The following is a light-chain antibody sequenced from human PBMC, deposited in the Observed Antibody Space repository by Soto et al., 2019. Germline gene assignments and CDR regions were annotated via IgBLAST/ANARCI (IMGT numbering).Light chain of an antibody. CDR1: QSFLNSSYNKNY. CDR2: WAS. Sequence: DIVLTHSQESLAVSLGERATINCKSSQSFLNSSYNKNYLAWYQQKPGQPPKLLIYWASTRESGVPDRFSGSGSGTDFTLTISSLQAEDVAVYYCQQYYITPQTFGQGTKVDIK. CDR3: QQYYITPQT. J-gene: IGKJ1*01. V-gene: IGKV4-1*01.